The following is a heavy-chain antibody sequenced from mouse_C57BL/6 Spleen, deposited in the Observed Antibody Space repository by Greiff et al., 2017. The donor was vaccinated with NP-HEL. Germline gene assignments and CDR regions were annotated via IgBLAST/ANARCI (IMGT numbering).Heavy chain of an antibody. CDR1: GYTFTDYE. J-gene: IGHJ1*03. D-gene: IGHD1-1*01. CDR3: TRTLYYYGSSRYFDV. V-gene: IGHV1-15*01. CDR2: IDPETGGT. Sequence: VQLQQSGAELVRPGASVTLSCKASGYTFTDYEMHWVKQTPVHGLEWIGAIDPETGGTAYNQKFKGKAILTADKSSSTAYMELRSLTSEDSAVYYCTRTLYYYGSSRYFDVWGTGTTVTVSS.